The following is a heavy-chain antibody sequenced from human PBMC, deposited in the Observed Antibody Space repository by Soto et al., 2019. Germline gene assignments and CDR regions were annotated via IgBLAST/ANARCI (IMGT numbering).Heavy chain of an antibody. Sequence: LQLQESGPGLVKPSETLSLTCTVSGGSISSSSYYWGWIRQPPGKGLEWIGSIYHSGSTYYNPSLKSRVTISVDTSKNQFSLKLSSVTAADTAVYYCARGYSGYDSGFDYWGQGTLVTVSS. CDR1: GGSISSSSYY. V-gene: IGHV4-39*01. CDR3: ARGYSGYDSGFDY. D-gene: IGHD5-12*01. CDR2: IYHSGST. J-gene: IGHJ4*02.